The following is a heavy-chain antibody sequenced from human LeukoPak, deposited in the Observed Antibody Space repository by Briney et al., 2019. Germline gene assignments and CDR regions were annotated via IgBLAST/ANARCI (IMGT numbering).Heavy chain of an antibody. V-gene: IGHV1-46*01. CDR3: AAAPWWELLFFDY. Sequence: ASVKVSCKASGYTFTSYYMHWVRQAPGQGLEWMGIINPSGGSTSYAQKFQGRVTMTRDTSTSTAYMELSSLRSEDTAVYYCAAAPWWELLFFDYWGQGTLVTVSS. D-gene: IGHD1-26*01. CDR1: GYTFTSYY. J-gene: IGHJ4*02. CDR2: INPSGGST.